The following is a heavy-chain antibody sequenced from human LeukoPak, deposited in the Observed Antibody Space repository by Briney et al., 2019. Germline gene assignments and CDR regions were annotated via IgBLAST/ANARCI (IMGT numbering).Heavy chain of an antibody. V-gene: IGHV3-30*02. CDR3: AKDSHVGYYYYYMDV. Sequence: GGSLRLSCAASGFTFSSYGMHWVRQAPGKGLEWVAFIRYDGSNKYYADSVKGRFTISRDNSKNTLYLQMNSLRAEDTAVYYCAKDSHVGYYYYYMDVWGKGTTVTISS. J-gene: IGHJ6*03. CDR1: GFTFSSYG. CDR2: IRYDGSNK. D-gene: IGHD1-26*01.